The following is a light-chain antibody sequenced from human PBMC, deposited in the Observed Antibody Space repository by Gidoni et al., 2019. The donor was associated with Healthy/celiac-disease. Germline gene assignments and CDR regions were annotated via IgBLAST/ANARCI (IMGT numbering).Light chain of an antibody. Sequence: QSALTQPPSASGSPGQSVTISCTGTSSDVGGYNYVSWYQQHPGKAPKLMIYEVSKRPSGVPVRFFGSKSGNTASLTVSGLQAEDEADYYCISYAGSNNFVVFGGGTKLTVL. CDR3: ISYAGSNNFVV. CDR1: SSDVGGYNY. J-gene: IGLJ2*01. CDR2: EVS. V-gene: IGLV2-8*01.